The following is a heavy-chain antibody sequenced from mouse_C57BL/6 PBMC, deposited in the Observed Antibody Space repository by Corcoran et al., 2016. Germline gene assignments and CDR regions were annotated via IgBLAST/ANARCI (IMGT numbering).Heavy chain of an antibody. D-gene: IGHD3-2*02. CDR1: GYTFTDYY. CDR2: INPNNGGT. CDR3: TPSSGYLFAY. V-gene: IGHV1-26*01. Sequence: EVQLQQSGPELVKPGASVKISCKASGYTFTDYYMNWVKQSHGKSLEWIGDINPNNGGTSYNQKFKGKATLTVDKSSSTAYMELRSLTSEDSAVYYCTPSSGYLFAYWGQGTLVTVSA. J-gene: IGHJ3*01.